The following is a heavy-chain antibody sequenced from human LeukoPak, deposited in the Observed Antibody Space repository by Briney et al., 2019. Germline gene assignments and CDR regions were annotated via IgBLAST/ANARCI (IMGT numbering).Heavy chain of an antibody. V-gene: IGHV4-34*01. Sequence: TSSETLSLTCAVYGGSFSGYYWSWIRQPPGKGLEWIGEINHSGSTNYNPSLKSRVTISVDTSKNQFSLKLSSVTAADTAVSYRAKAPLSLYFDYWGQGTLVTVSS. CDR1: GGSFSGYY. CDR3: AKAPLSLYFDY. CDR2: INHSGST. J-gene: IGHJ4*02.